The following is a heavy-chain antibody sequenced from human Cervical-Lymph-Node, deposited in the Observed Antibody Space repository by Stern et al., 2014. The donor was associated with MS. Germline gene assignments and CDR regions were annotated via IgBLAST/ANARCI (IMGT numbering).Heavy chain of an antibody. CDR3: AKDEDFGLAHGMDV. CDR2: IIPIFGTA. D-gene: IGHD3-10*01. CDR1: GGTFNNYG. Sequence: DQLVESGAEVKKPGSSVKVSCKASGGTFNNYGLSWVRQAPGQGLEWMGGIIPIFGTANYAQKFQGRVTITADESTTTTYMELSSLRAEDTAVYYCAKDEDFGLAHGMDVWGQGTTVTVSS. V-gene: IGHV1-69*01. J-gene: IGHJ6*02.